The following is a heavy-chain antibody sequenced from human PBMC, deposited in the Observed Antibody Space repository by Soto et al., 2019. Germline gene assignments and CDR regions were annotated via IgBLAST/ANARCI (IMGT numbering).Heavy chain of an antibody. V-gene: IGHV1-2*04. CDR1: GYTFTGYY. CDR2: INPNSGGT. Sequence: GASVKVSCKASGYTFTGYYMHRVRQAPGQGLEWMGWINPNSGGTNYAQKFQGWVTMTRDTSISTAYMELSRLRSDDTAVYYCARDPSSTIPLTYYYYYGMDVWGQGTTVTVSS. CDR3: ARDPSSTIPLTYYYYYGMDV. D-gene: IGHD2-2*01. J-gene: IGHJ6*02.